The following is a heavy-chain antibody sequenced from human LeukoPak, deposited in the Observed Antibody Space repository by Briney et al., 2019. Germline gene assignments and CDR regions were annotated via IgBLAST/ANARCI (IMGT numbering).Heavy chain of an antibody. Sequence: ASVKVSCKASGYTFTGYYMRWVRQAPGQGLEWMGWINPNSGGTNYAQKFQGRVTMTRDTSISTAYMELSRLRSDDTAVYYCARGMATILPHFDYWGQGTLVTVSS. CDR3: ARGMATILPHFDY. CDR2: INPNSGGT. J-gene: IGHJ4*02. CDR1: GYTFTGYY. V-gene: IGHV1-2*02. D-gene: IGHD5-24*01.